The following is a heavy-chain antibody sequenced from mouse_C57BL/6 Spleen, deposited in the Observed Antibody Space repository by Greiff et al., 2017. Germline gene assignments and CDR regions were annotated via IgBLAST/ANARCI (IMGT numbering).Heavy chain of an antibody. J-gene: IGHJ2*01. D-gene: IGHD2-3*01. V-gene: IGHV1-52*01. CDR2: IDPSDSET. CDR3: ARGRNDGYYLFDY. Sequence: VKLQQPGAELVRPGSSVKLSCKASGYTFTSYWMHWVKQRPIQGLEWIGNIDPSDSETHYNQKFKDKATLTVDKSSSTAYMQLSSLTSEDSAVYYCARGRNDGYYLFDYWGQGTTLTVSS. CDR1: GYTFTSYW.